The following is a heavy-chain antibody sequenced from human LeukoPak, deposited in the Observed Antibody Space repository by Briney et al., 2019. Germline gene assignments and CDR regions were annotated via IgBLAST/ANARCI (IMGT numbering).Heavy chain of an antibody. CDR2: INPNSGGT. V-gene: IGHV1-2*02. D-gene: IGHD3-10*01. CDR3: ARDPAIFTMVRGVINNWFDP. CDR1: GYTFTGYY. Sequence: ASVKVSCKASGYTFTGYYMHWVRQAPGQGLEWMGWINPNSGGTNYAQKFQGRVTMTRDTSISTAYMELSRLRSDDTAVCYCARDPAIFTMVRGVINNWFDPWGQGTLVTVSS. J-gene: IGHJ5*02.